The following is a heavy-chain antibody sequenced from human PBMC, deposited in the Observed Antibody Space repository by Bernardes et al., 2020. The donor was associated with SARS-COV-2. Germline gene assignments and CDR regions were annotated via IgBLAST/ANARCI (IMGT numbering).Heavy chain of an antibody. V-gene: IGHV3-72*01. CDR3: ARQKLYCSGGSCYHYYFDS. CDR1: GFTFSDHH. Sequence: GGSLRLSCAASGFTFSDHHMDWIRQAPGKGLEWVGRARDKADSYTTDYAASVKGRFAISRDDSKNSLFLQMNSLKTEDTAVYYCARQKLYCSGGSCYHYYFDSWGQGTLVTVSS. D-gene: IGHD2-15*01. CDR2: ARDKADSYTT. J-gene: IGHJ4*02.